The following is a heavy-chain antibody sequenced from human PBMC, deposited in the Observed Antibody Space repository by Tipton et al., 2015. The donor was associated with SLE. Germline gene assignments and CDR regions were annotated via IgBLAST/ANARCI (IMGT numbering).Heavy chain of an antibody. D-gene: IGHD2-8*02. V-gene: IGHV1-18*01. CDR2: ISTYNGNT. J-gene: IGHJ5*02. Sequence: QLVQSGAEVKKPGASVKVSCKASGYTFTNYGISWVRQAPGQGLEWLGWISTYNGNTNYAQKLQGRVTLTTDTSTSTAYMELMSLRSDDSAVYYCARDLIDCTANRCNNYVDPWGQGTLVTVSS. CDR1: GYTFTNYG. CDR3: ARDLIDCTANRCNNYVDP.